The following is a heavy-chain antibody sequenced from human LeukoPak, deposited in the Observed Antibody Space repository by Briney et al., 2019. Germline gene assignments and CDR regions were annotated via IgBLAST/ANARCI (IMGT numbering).Heavy chain of an antibody. J-gene: IGHJ4*02. Sequence: GGSLTHSRSVSGFISKKYLKNGLRQAPGKGLEWVSYISSSSSCMEYADSVKGRFTISRDNATNSVFLQMDSSRDDDSAMYFCASGPYYDDIVSYHPRSGFWGQGAQVTVSS. V-gene: IGHV3-21*01. CDR3: ASGPYYDDIVSYHPRSGF. D-gene: IGHD3-16*01. CDR1: GFISKKYL. CDR2: ISSSSSCM.